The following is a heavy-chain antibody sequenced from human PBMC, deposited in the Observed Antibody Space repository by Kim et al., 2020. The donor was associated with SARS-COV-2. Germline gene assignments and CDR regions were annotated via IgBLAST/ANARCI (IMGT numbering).Heavy chain of an antibody. V-gene: IGHV1-18*04. CDR3: SRVTVAWKGSGSPVGD. CDR2: IRTYTGDT. Sequence: ASVKVSCKASGYTFSSYGISWVRKAPGQGLEWVGWIRTYTGDTNYAQNFQDRVTMATATVPINVSISLGAVLSYSPSFYYCSRVTVAWKGSGSPVGDWGQ. CDR1: GYTFSSYG. J-gene: IGHJ1*01. D-gene: IGHD3-10*01.